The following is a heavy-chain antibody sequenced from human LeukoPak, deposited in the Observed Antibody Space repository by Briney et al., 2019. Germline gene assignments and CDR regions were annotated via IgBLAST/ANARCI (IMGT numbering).Heavy chain of an antibody. V-gene: IGHV3-23*01. CDR3: ANSQWLVRSFDY. D-gene: IGHD6-19*01. CDR2: IGGTGVRT. Sequence: GGSLRLSRASSGFTFSSYAMSWVRQAPGKGLEWVSTIGGTGVRTYYADSVKGRLTISIDNSKNTLYLQINSLRAEDTAVYYCANSQWLVRSFDYWGQGTLVTVSS. J-gene: IGHJ4*02. CDR1: GFTFSSYA.